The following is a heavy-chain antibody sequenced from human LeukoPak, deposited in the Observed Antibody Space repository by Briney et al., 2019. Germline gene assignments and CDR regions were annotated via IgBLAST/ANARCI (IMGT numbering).Heavy chain of an antibody. Sequence: SVKVSCKASGGTFSSYAISWVRQAPGQGLEWMGGIIPIFGTANYAQKFQGRVTITADKSTSTAYMELSSLRSEDTAVYYCARDHSNDFWSGSGPLYYMDVWGKGTTVTVSS. CDR1: GGTFSSYA. CDR3: ARDHSNDFWSGSGPLYYMDV. V-gene: IGHV1-69*06. J-gene: IGHJ6*03. CDR2: IIPIFGTA. D-gene: IGHD3-3*01.